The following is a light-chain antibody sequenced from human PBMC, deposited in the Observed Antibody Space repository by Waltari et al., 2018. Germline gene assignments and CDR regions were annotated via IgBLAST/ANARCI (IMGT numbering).Light chain of an antibody. J-gene: IGLJ1*01. CDR3: QSADSSGTYPYV. CDR2: KGR. CDR1: ALPKQY. Sequence: SYELTQPPSVSVSPGQTARITCSGDALPKQYAYWYQQKTGQAPVLGIVKGRERPSGIPGRFSGSSSGTTVTLTISGVQAEDEADYYCQSADSSGTYPYVFGTGTKVTVL. V-gene: IGLV3-25*03.